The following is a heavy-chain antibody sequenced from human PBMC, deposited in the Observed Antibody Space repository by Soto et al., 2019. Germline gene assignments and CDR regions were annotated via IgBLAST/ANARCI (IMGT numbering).Heavy chain of an antibody. Sequence: SETLSLTCTVSGGSISSSSYYWGWIRQPPGKGLEWIGSIYYSGSTYYNPSLKSRVTISVDTSKNQFSLKLSSVTAADTAVYYCARLVDYGDQHCWGQETLVTVSS. CDR1: GGSISSSSYY. V-gene: IGHV4-39*01. J-gene: IGHJ4*02. CDR3: ARLVDYGDQHC. D-gene: IGHD4-17*01. CDR2: IYYSGST.